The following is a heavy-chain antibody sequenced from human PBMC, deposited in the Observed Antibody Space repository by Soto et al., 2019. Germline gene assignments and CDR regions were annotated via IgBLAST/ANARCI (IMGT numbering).Heavy chain of an antibody. D-gene: IGHD3-22*01. Sequence: GGSLRLSCAASAFTFSSYAMSWVRQAPGKGLEWVSAISGSGGGTYYADSVKGRFTISRDNSKNTLYLQMNSLRAEDTAVYYCAKPGDDSSGYPLVFFDYWGQETLVAVSS. CDR3: AKPGDDSSGYPLVFFDY. CDR1: AFTFSSYA. CDR2: ISGSGGGT. J-gene: IGHJ4*02. V-gene: IGHV3-23*01.